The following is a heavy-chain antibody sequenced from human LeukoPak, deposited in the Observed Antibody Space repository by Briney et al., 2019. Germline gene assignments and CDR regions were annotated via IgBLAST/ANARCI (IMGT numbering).Heavy chain of an antibody. CDR1: GFTVSTNY. V-gene: IGHV3-53*01. J-gene: IGHJ4*02. D-gene: IGHD3-22*01. CDR2: IYRGGTT. Sequence: GGSLRLSCAASGFTVSTNYMTWVRQAPGKGLDWVSIIYRGGTTYYADSVKGRFTISRDNSKNTLYLQMNSLRAEDTAVYYCAKGAGYYDSSGGDYWGQGTLVTVSS. CDR3: AKGAGYYDSSGGDY.